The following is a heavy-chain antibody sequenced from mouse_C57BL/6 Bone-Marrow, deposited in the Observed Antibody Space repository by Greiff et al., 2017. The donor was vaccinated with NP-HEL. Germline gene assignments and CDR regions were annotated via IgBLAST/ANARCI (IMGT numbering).Heavy chain of an antibody. CDR2: IDPSDSYT. CDR3: ASGGSNYFYYAMDY. Sequence: QVQLQQPGAELVKPGASVKLSCKASGYTFTSYWMQWVKQRPGQGLEWIGEIDPSDSYTNYNQKFKGKATLTVDTSSSTAYMQLSSLTSEDSAVYYCASGGSNYFYYAMDYGGQGTSVTVSS. J-gene: IGHJ4*01. D-gene: IGHD2-5*01. CDR1: GYTFTSYW. V-gene: IGHV1-50*01.